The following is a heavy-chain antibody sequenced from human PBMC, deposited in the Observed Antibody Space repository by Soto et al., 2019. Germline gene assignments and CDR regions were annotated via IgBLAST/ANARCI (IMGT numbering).Heavy chain of an antibody. D-gene: IGHD6-13*01. CDR1: GYTFTSYG. CDR3: ARTEAAGVAYYYYYYGMDV. CDR2: ISAYNGNT. Sequence: QVQLVQSGAEVKKPGASVKVSCKASGYTFTSYGISWVRQAPGQGLEWMGWISAYNGNTNYAQKLQGRVTMTTDTTTRTAYMELRSRRSDDTAVYYCARTEAAGVAYYYYYYGMDVWGQGTTVTVSS. J-gene: IGHJ6*02. V-gene: IGHV1-18*01.